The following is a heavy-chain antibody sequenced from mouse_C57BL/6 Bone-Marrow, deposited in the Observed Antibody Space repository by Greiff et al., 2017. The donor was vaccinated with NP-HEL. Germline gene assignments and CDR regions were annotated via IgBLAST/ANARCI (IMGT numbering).Heavy chain of an antibody. CDR3: ARPYSNYVWCAY. CDR2: ISGGGGNT. Sequence: EVQLVESGGGLVKPGGSLKLSCAASGFTFSSYTMSWVRQTPEKRLEWVATISGGGGNTYYPDSVKGRFTISRDNAKNTLYLQMSSLRSEDTALYYCARPYSNYVWCAYWGQGTLVTVSA. CDR1: GFTFSSYT. J-gene: IGHJ3*01. D-gene: IGHD2-5*01. V-gene: IGHV5-9*01.